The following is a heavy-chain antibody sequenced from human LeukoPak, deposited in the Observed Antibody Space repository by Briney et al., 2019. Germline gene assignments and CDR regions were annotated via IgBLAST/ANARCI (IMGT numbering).Heavy chain of an antibody. D-gene: IGHD3-9*01. Sequence: GGSLRLSCAVSGFTFNTFNMNWVRQAPGKGLEWVSSITSGGDYIYYADSVKGRFTTSRDNAKNSLSLQLNRLRVEDTAVYYCARGHYDVLAASYKWTPDYWGQGTLVTVSS. CDR2: ITSGGDYI. V-gene: IGHV3-21*01. J-gene: IGHJ4*02. CDR1: GFTFNTFN. CDR3: ARGHYDVLAASYKWTPDY.